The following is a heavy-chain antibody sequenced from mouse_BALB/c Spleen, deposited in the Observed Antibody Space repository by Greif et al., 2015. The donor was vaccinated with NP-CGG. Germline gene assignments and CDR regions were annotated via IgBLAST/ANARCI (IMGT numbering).Heavy chain of an antibody. CDR1: GFNIKDTY. V-gene: IGHV14-3*02. Sequence: VQLKQSGAELVKPGASVKLSCTASGFNIKDTYMHWVKQRPEQGLEWIGRIDPANGNTKYDPKFQGKATITADTSSNTAYLQLSSLTSEDTAVYYCALYYDYDDKNYGGQGTTRTVSS. CDR2: IDPANGNT. D-gene: IGHD2-4*01. J-gene: IGHJ2*01. CDR3: ALYYDYDDKNY.